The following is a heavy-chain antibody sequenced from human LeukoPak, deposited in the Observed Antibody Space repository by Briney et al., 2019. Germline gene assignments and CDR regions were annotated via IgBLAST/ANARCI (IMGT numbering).Heavy chain of an antibody. D-gene: IGHD3-3*01. V-gene: IGHV4-61*02. CDR3: ARDTSDFWSGYFDP. CDR1: GGSISSGSYY. J-gene: IGHJ5*02. CDR2: IYTSGST. Sequence: PSETLSLTCTVSGGSISSGSYYWSWIRQPAGKGLEWIGRIYTSGSTNYNPSLKSRVTISVDTSKNQFSLKLSSVTAADTAVYYCARDTSDFWSGYFDPWRQGTLVTVSS.